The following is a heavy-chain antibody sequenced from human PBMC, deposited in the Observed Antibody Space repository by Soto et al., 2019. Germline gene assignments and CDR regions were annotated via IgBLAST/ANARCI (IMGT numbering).Heavy chain of an antibody. CDR1: GGSINRYY. CDR3: ARLRRGYIGYDAPDN. V-gene: IGHV4-59*08. Sequence: SETLSLTCTVSGGSINRYYWSWIRQPPGKGLEWIGYIYSSGSTNYNPSLESRVTISVDTSKNQFSLKLSSVTAADTAVYYCARLRRGYIGYDAPDNWGQGTLVTVSS. J-gene: IGHJ4*02. CDR2: IYSSGST. D-gene: IGHD5-12*01.